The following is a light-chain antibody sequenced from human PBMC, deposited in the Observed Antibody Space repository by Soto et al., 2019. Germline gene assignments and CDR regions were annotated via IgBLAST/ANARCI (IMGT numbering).Light chain of an antibody. CDR3: QSYDSSLSGWV. Sequence: SVSGAPGQRVTISCTGSSSNIGAGYDVHWYQQLPGTAPKLLIYGNSNRPSGVPDRFSGSKSGTSASLAITGLQAEDEADYYCQSYDSSLSGWVFGGGTKVTVL. J-gene: IGLJ3*02. CDR1: SSNIGAGYD. V-gene: IGLV1-40*01. CDR2: GNS.